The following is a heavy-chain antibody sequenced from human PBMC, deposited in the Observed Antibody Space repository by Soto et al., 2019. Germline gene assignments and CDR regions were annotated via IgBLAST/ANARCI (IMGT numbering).Heavy chain of an antibody. CDR2: INTDNGDT. V-gene: IGHV1-3*04. J-gene: IGHJ5*02. CDR1: GYIFTSYS. CDR3: AREPYSNENWFEP. Sequence: GASVKVSCKASGYIFTSYSLYWVRHAPGQRLEWMGWINTDNGDTKYSQKFQGRVTISRDTSASTAYMELSSLRSEDTAVYYCAREPYSNENWFEPWGQGTLVTVSS. D-gene: IGHD4-4*01.